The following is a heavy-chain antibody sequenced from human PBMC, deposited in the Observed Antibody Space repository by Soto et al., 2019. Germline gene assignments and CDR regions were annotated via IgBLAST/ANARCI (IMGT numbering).Heavy chain of an antibody. Sequence: EEQLVESGGGLVKPGGSLRLSCVGSRFPFSSQAMNWFRQAPGKGLEWVASISRSRSYIYYADSVKGRVTISRDDANNSLDLQMNSLRAEDTAVYYCARTASYSDSGRRYYYGMDVWGQGTTVTVSS. D-gene: IGHD3-10*01. CDR2: ISRSRSYI. CDR1: RFPFSSQA. CDR3: ARTASYSDSGRRYYYGMDV. V-gene: IGHV3-21*01. J-gene: IGHJ6*02.